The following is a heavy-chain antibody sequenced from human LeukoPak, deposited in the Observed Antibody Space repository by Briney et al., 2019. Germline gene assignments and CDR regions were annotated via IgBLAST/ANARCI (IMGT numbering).Heavy chain of an antibody. Sequence: GGSLRLSCAASGFTFSSYSMNWVRQAPGKGLEWVSSISSSSSSYIYYADSVKGRFTISRDNAKNSLYLQMNGLRAEDTAGYCWGRGGGNYDFWSGSRDAFDIWGQGTMVTVSS. J-gene: IGHJ3*02. CDR1: GFTFSSYS. CDR3: GRGGGNYDFWSGSRDAFDI. V-gene: IGHV3-21*01. D-gene: IGHD3-3*01. CDR2: ISSSSSSYI.